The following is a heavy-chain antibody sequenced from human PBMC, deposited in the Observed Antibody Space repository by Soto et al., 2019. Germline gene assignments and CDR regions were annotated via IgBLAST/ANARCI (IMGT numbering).Heavy chain of an antibody. CDR3: ARGAYSSGWYPDYFDY. CDR2: IKQDGSDK. J-gene: IGHJ4*02. V-gene: IGHV3-7*01. D-gene: IGHD6-19*01. CDR1: GFTFSSYW. Sequence: GGSLRLSCAASGFTFSSYWMSWVRQAPGRGLEWVANIKQDGSDKYYLDSMRGRFTISRDNAKNSVYLEVNSLRVEDTAIYYCARGAYSSGWYPDYFDYWGQGTPVTVSS.